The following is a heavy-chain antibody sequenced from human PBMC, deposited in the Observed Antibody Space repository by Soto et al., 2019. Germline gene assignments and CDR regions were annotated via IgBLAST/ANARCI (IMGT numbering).Heavy chain of an antibody. CDR2: INPYNGNT. Sequence: ASVKVSCKASGYTFTNFGISWVRQAPGQGLEWMGWINPYNGNTDYAQKFQGRVTMTRNTSISTAYMDLSSLRSEDTAVYYCARERSAAGTGWFDPSGQGTLVTVSS. CDR1: GYTFTNFG. J-gene: IGHJ5*02. CDR3: ARERSAAGTGWFDP. D-gene: IGHD6-13*01. V-gene: IGHV1-8*01.